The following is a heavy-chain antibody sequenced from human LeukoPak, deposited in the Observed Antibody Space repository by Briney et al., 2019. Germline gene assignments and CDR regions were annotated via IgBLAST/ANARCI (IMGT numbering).Heavy chain of an antibody. Sequence: PGGSLRLSCAASGFTFSSYSMNWVRKAPGKGMEWVSSISSSRSYIYYADSAKGRFTISRDNAKNTLYLQMNSLRAEDTAIYYCARVSYVRGVTVYYFDHWGQGTLVTVSS. J-gene: IGHJ4*02. CDR2: ISSSRSYI. CDR1: GFTFSSYS. CDR3: ARVSYVRGVTVYYFDH. V-gene: IGHV3-21*06. D-gene: IGHD3-10*02.